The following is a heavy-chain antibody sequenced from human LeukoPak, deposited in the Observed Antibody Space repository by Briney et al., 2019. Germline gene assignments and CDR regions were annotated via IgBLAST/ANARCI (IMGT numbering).Heavy chain of an antibody. CDR3: ARRYDSSAFDI. CDR2: INHSGST. J-gene: IGHJ3*02. V-gene: IGHV4-34*01. Sequence: SETLSLTCAVYGGSFSGYYWSWIRQPPGKGLEWIGEINHSGSTNYNPSLKSRVTISVDTSKSQFSLKLSSVTAADTAVYYCARRYDSSAFDIWGQGTMVTVSS. CDR1: GGSFSGYY. D-gene: IGHD3-22*01.